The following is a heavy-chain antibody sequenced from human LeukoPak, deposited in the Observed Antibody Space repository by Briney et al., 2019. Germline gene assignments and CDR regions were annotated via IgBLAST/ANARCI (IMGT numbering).Heavy chain of an antibody. CDR2: IIPIFGTA. CDR3: ARDAPDSSGYYYAHHWYYYGTDV. Sequence: SVKVSCKASGGTFSSYAISWVRQAPGQGLEWMGGIIPIFGTANYAQKFQGRVTITADESTSTAYMELSSLRSEDTAVYYCARDAPDSSGYYYAHHWYYYGTDVWGQGTTVTVSS. CDR1: GGTFSSYA. J-gene: IGHJ6*02. D-gene: IGHD3-22*01. V-gene: IGHV1-69*13.